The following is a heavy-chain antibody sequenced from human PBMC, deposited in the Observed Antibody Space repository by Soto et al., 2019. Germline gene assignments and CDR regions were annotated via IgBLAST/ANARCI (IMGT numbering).Heavy chain of an antibody. Sequence: QVQLVESGGGVVQPGRSLRLSCAASGFTFSSYAMHWVRQAPGKGLEWVAVISYDGSNKYYADSVKGRFTISRDNSKNTLYLQMNSLRAEDTAVYYYACATSSTRTFWYFDLWGRGTLVTVSS. J-gene: IGHJ2*01. CDR1: GFTFSSYA. CDR2: ISYDGSNK. CDR3: ACATSSTRTFWYFDL. V-gene: IGHV3-30-3*01.